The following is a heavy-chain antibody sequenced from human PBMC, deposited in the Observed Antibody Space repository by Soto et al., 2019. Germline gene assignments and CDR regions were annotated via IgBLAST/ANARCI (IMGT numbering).Heavy chain of an antibody. Sequence: QVQLQESGPGLVKPSETLSLTCTVSGGSISSYYWSWIRQPPGKGLEWIGYIYYSGSTNYNPSLKRRVTISVDTSKNQFSLELSSVSAADTAVYYSARVWGRAFDIWGQGTMVTVSS. J-gene: IGHJ3*02. CDR2: IYYSGST. CDR1: GGSISSYY. V-gene: IGHV4-59*01. CDR3: ARVWGRAFDI. D-gene: IGHD7-27*01.